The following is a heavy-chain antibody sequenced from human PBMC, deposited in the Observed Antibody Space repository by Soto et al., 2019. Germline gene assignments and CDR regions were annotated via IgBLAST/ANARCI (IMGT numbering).Heavy chain of an antibody. CDR2: IRSKANNNAT. J-gene: IGHJ4*02. CDR3: VLEGAGFGH. D-gene: IGHD1-26*01. CDR1: GFTFSVSS. Sequence: EVQLVESGGGLVQPWGSVRLSCAGSGFTFSVSSMHWVRQAPGKGLECLGRIRSKANNNATIYSESVRGRFIISRDDSQDTMFLQMSSLRTEDTAMYYCVLEGAGFGHWGQGTLVTVSS. V-gene: IGHV3-73*01.